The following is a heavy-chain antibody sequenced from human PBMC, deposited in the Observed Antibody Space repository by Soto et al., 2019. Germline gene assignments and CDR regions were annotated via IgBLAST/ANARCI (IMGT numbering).Heavy chain of an antibody. Sequence: ASVKVSCKAFGYTFTSYAIHWVRQAPGQRLEWMGWINAGNGNTKYSQKFQGRVTITRDTSASTAYMELTSLRSEDTAVYYCARDLAHGIPAYRGQGTLVTVSS. CDR2: INAGNGNT. CDR3: ARDLAHGIPAY. D-gene: IGHD2-21*01. J-gene: IGHJ4*02. V-gene: IGHV1-3*01. CDR1: GYTFTSYA.